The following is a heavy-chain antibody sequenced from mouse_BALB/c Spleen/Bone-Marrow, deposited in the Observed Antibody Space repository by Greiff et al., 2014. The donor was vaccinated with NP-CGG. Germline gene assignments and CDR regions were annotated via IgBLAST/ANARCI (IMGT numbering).Heavy chain of an antibody. D-gene: IGHD2-1*01. CDR1: GFSLSSYS. CDR2: IWGGGST. CDR3: ARLDGNYEYYFDY. V-gene: IGHV2-6-4*01. Sequence: VKLVESGPGLVAPSQSLSITCTVSGFSLSSYSVHWVRQPPGKGLEWLGMIWGGGSTDYNSALKSILSISKDNSKSQVFLKMNSLQTDDTAMYYCARLDGNYEYYFDYRGQGTTLTVSS. J-gene: IGHJ2*01.